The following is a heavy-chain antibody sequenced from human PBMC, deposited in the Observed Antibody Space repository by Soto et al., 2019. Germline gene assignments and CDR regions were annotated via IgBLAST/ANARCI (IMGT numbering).Heavy chain of an antibody. Sequence: SETMSLPCTVSGGSLSSGGYYWRWIHQHPGKGLEWIGYIYYSGSTYYNPSLKSRVTISVETSKNQFYLKLSSVTAAETVVYYCARSVRRSGGSYRIYYGMEMWAQETTETVSS. CDR1: GGSLSSGGYY. J-gene: IGHJ6*01. D-gene: IGHD1-26*01. CDR2: IYYSGST. CDR3: ARSVRRSGGSYRIYYGMEM. V-gene: IGHV4-31*03.